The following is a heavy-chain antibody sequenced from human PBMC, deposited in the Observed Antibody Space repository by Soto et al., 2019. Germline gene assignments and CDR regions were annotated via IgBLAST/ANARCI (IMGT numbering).Heavy chain of an antibody. CDR3: AMQPYDTSDYFDY. D-gene: IGHD3-22*01. J-gene: IGHJ4*02. CDR1: GDSINSRGYY. Sequence: QLQLQESGPGLVKPSETLSLTCTVSGDSINSRGYYWAWIRQPPGKGLEWIGSMYYSGSTDYNPPRKSRVPISVHTSRIHFSPKLISVTAEDTAVYYCAMQPYDTSDYFDYWGQGTLVTVSS. V-gene: IGHV4-39*01. CDR2: MYYSGST.